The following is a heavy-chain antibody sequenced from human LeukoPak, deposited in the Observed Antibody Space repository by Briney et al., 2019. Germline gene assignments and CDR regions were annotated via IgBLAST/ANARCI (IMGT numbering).Heavy chain of an antibody. V-gene: IGHV1-18*01. Sequence: ASVKVSCKASGYTFTSYGISWVRQAPGQGLEWMGWISTYNGNTNYAQKLQGRVTMTRDTSTSTVYMELSSLRSEDTALYYCARVAAAGTTSFDYWGQGTLVTVSS. D-gene: IGHD6-13*01. CDR3: ARVAAAGTTSFDY. CDR2: ISTYNGNT. J-gene: IGHJ4*02. CDR1: GYTFTSYG.